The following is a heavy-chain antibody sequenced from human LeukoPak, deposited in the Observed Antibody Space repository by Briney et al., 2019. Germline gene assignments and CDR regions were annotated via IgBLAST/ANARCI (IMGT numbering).Heavy chain of an antibody. J-gene: IGHJ6*03. CDR1: GYTFTSYG. CDR2: ISAYNGNT. D-gene: IGHD3-10*01. CDR3: ARDRPLWFGRGGYYYYMDV. V-gene: IGHV1-18*01. Sequence: ASVKVSCRASGYTFTSYGINWVRQAPGQGLEWMGWISAYNGNTNYAQKLQGRVTMTTDTSTSTAYMELRSLRSDDTAVYYCARDRPLWFGRGGYYYYMDVRGKGTTVTVSS.